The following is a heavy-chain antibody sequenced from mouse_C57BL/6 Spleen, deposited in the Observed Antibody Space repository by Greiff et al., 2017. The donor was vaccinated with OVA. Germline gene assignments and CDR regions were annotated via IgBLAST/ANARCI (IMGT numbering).Heavy chain of an antibody. CDR3: VRVDGSSYDWYFDV. Sequence: EVQLVESGGGLVQPKGSLKLSCAASGFTFNTYAMHWVRQAPGKGLEWVARIRSKSSNYATYYADSVKDRFTISRDDSQSMLYLQMNNLKTEDTAMYYCVRVDGSSYDWYFDVWGTGTTVTVSS. J-gene: IGHJ1*03. CDR2: IRSKSSNYAT. CDR1: GFTFNTYA. V-gene: IGHV10-3*01. D-gene: IGHD1-1*01.